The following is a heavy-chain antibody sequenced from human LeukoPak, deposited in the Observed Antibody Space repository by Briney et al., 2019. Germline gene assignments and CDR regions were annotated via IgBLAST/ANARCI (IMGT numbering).Heavy chain of an antibody. CDR2: IYYSGST. CDR3: AREDYGDLYNWFDP. V-gene: IGHV4-59*01. D-gene: IGHD4-17*01. CDR1: GGSISSYY. Sequence: SETLSLTCTVSGGSISSYYWSWIRQPPGKGLEWIGYIYYSGSTNYNPSLKSRVTISVDTSKNQFSLKLSSVTAADTAVYYCAREDYGDLYNWFDPWGQGTLVTVSS. J-gene: IGHJ5*02.